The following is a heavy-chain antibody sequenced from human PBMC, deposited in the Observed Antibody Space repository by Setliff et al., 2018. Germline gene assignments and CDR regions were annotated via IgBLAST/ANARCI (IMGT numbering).Heavy chain of an antibody. CDR1: GYTITSYA. CDR3: ARDGFEIVVVPAAIYYYYYMDV. J-gene: IGHJ6*03. D-gene: IGHD2-2*01. V-gene: IGHV1-3*01. CDR2: INAGNGNT. Sequence: ASVKVSCKASGYTITSYAMHWVRQAPGRRLEWMGWINAGNGNTKYSQKFQGRVTITRDTSASTAYMELSSLRSEDTAVYYCARDGFEIVVVPAAIYYYYYMDVWGKGTTVTVSS.